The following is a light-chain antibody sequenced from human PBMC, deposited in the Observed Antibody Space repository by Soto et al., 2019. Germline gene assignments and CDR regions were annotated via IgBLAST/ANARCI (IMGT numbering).Light chain of an antibody. J-gene: IGLJ2*01. CDR3: SSYTTSRTVVV. CDR1: TSDVGDYNY. Sequence: QSALTQPASVSGSPGQSITISCTGTTSDVGDYNYVSWYQQHPGTAPKLLIYAVSYRPSGVSNRFSGSKSGNTASLTISGLQAEDEADYYCSSYTTSRTVVVFGGGTKLTVL. V-gene: IGLV2-14*03. CDR2: AVS.